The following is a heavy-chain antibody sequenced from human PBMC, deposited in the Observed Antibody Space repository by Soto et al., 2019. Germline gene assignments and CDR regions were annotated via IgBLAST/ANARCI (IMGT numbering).Heavy chain of an antibody. Sequence: QVQLQESGPGLVKASETLSLSCSVSGVSFTDYYWAWLRQPPGKGLEWIGYVFYSGISNHSPSLRNRVIIPVNTSKTQCSLKLTSVTSADTAVYYCEGGSSGGPPFDSCGRGTLVSVSA. CDR3: EGGSSGGPPFDS. V-gene: IGHV4-59*01. J-gene: IGHJ4*01. CDR1: GVSFTDYY. D-gene: IGHD3-10*01. CDR2: VFYSGIS.